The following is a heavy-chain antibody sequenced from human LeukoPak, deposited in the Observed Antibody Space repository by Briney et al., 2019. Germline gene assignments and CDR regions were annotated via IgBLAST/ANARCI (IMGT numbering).Heavy chain of an antibody. CDR1: GGSFSGYY. D-gene: IGHD2-8*01. CDR2: VYYSGST. CDR3: ARVGSYYDAFDI. Sequence: KPSETLSLTCAVYGGSFSGYYWSWIRQPPGKGLEWIGYVYYSGSTNYNPSLKSRVTISVDTSKNQFSLKLSSVTAADTAVYFCARVGSYYDAFDIWGQGTMVTVSS. J-gene: IGHJ3*02. V-gene: IGHV4-59*01.